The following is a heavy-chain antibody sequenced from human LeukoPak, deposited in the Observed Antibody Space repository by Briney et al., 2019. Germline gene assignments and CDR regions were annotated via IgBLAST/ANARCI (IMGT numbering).Heavy chain of an antibody. CDR3: ASTVRGVSFFDY. V-gene: IGHV4-39*07. CDR2: LSHSGST. D-gene: IGHD3-10*01. J-gene: IGHJ4*02. Sequence: SETLSLMCTVSGGSLIMNNYYWGWLRQPPGKGLEWIGSLSHSGSTFYNPSLKSRVTISVDTSKNQFSLKLSSVTAADTAVYYCASTVRGVSFFDYWGQGTLVTVSS. CDR1: GGSLIMNNYY.